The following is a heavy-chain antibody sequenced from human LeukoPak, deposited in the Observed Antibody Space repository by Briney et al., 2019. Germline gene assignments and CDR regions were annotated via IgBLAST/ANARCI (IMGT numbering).Heavy chain of an antibody. J-gene: IGHJ4*02. CDR2: IYHSGST. CDR1: GYSISSGYY. V-gene: IGHV4-38-2*02. D-gene: IGHD3-22*01. CDR3: ARYSYYYDSSGYYTHFDY. Sequence: PSETLSLTCTVSGYSISSGYYWGWIRQPPGKGLEWIGSIYHSGSTFDNPSLKSRVTISVDTSKNQFSLKLSSVTAADTAVYYCARYSYYYDSSGYYTHFDYWGQGTLVTVSS.